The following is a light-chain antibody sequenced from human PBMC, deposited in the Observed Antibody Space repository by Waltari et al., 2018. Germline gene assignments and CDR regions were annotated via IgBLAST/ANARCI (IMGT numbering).Light chain of an antibody. CDR1: QGISTY. V-gene: IGKV1-8*01. Sequence: AIRMTQSPSSLAASTGDRVTINCRASQGISTYLAWYQQKPGEAPKLLMYSASTLQSGVPSRFSGSGSGTDFTLTITNVQPEDFATYYCQQTYRTPPYTFGQGTKLEIK. J-gene: IGKJ2*01. CDR3: QQTYRTPPYT. CDR2: SAS.